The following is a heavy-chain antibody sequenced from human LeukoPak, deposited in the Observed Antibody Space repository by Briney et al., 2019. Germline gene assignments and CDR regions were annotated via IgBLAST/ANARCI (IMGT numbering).Heavy chain of an antibody. CDR1: GGSISSSTYY. D-gene: IGHD3-16*01. Sequence: SETLSLTCTVSGGSISSSTYYWGWIRRPPGKGLAWIGSIYYSGSTYYNPSLKNRTTVSVDTSKNQFSLKLSSVTAADTAVYYCVRGSTLRHYQYWGQGTLVTVSS. CDR3: VRGSTLRHYQY. CDR2: IYYSGST. J-gene: IGHJ4*02. V-gene: IGHV4-39*01.